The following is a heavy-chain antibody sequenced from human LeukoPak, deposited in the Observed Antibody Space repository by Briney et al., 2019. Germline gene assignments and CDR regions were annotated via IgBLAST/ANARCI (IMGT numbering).Heavy chain of an antibody. CDR1: GYTFTSYY. CDR3: ASGNYYGSGSYAPNWFDP. J-gene: IGHJ5*02. Sequence: ASEKVSCKASGYTFTSYYMHWVRQAPGQGLEWMGIINPSGGSTSYAQKFQGRVTMTRDMSTSTVYMELSSLRSEDTAVYYCASGNYYGSGSYAPNWFDPWGQGTLVTVSS. CDR2: INPSGGST. D-gene: IGHD3-10*01. V-gene: IGHV1-46*01.